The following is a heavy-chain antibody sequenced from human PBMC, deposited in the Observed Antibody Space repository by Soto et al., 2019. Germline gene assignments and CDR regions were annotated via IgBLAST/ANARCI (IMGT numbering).Heavy chain of an antibody. CDR1: GATFSSYA. D-gene: IGHD3-10*01. CDR3: ARVIGGSGSYSDEIAGYYYDVNYV. J-gene: IGHJ6*02. CDR2: IIPIFGTA. Sequence: SVKVSCKASGATFSSYAISWVRQAPGQGLEWMGGIIPIFGTANYAQKFQGRVTITADESTSTAYMELSSLRSEDTAVYYCARVIGGSGSYSDEIAGYYYDVNYVCGQRTTDPVSS. V-gene: IGHV1-69*13.